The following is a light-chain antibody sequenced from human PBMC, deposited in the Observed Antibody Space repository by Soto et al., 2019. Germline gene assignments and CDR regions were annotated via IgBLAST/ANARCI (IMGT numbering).Light chain of an antibody. CDR2: EVV. Sequence: SVLTQPPSASGSPGQSVTISCTGTSSDVGGYNYVSWYQQHPGKAPKLIIYEVVKRPSGVPDRFSGSKSGDTASLTVSGVQAEDEADYYCSSYGGSDNLVFGGGTKVTVL. CDR3: SSYGGSDNLV. CDR1: SSDVGGYNY. V-gene: IGLV2-8*01. J-gene: IGLJ3*02.